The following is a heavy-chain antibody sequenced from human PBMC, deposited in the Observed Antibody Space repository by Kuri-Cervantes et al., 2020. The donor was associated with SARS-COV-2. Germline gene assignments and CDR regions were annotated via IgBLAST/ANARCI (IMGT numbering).Heavy chain of an antibody. CDR1: GVSISGYY. D-gene: IGHD2-21*01. J-gene: IGHJ4*02. CDR3: ARGGRRAGAYYFDL. Sequence: GSLRLSCSVTGVSISGYYWSWIRQSAAKELKWIGRISATGNTNYIPGLKSRVTMSVDTSQSQFSLRLNSVTAADTATYYCARGGRRAGAYYFDLWGPGILVTVSS. V-gene: IGHV4-4*07. CDR2: ISATGNT.